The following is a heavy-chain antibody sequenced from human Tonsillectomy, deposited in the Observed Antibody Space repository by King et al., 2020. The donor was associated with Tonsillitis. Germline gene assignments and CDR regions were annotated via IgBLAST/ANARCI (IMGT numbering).Heavy chain of an antibody. D-gene: IGHD4-23*01. Sequence: VQLVESGGGLVQPGGSLRLSCAASGFTFSSYSMNWVRQAPGKGLEWISYISGSSSTIYNADSVKGRFTISRDNANNSLYLQMNSLRAEDTAVYYCARGETLDWYFDLWGRGTLVTVSS. CDR3: ARGETLDWYFDL. CDR1: GFTFSSYS. V-gene: IGHV3-48*01. CDR2: ISGSSSTI. J-gene: IGHJ2*01.